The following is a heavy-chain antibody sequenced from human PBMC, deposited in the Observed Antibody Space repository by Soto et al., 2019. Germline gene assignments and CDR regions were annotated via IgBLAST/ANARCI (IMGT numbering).Heavy chain of an antibody. CDR3: ARDPNDSSAYYHHYYYGMDV. V-gene: IGHV1-3*01. Sequence: ASVKVSCKASGYTFTSCGIHWVRQAPGQRLEWTGWINAGNGNTKYSEKFQGRVTITRDTSASTAYLELSSLRSEDTAVYYCARDPNDSSAYYHHYYYGMDVWGQGTTVTVSS. CDR2: INAGNGNT. J-gene: IGHJ6*02. CDR1: GYTFTSCG. D-gene: IGHD3-22*01.